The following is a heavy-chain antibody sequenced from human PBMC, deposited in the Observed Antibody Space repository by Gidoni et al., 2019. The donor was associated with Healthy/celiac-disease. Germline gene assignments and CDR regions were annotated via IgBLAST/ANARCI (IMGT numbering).Heavy chain of an antibody. J-gene: IGHJ3*02. CDR3: ARDTYDSSGYYLEGYSGAFDI. CDR1: GFTFSSYS. D-gene: IGHD3-22*01. V-gene: IGHV3-48*01. Sequence: EVQLVESGGGLVQPGGSLRLSCAASGFTFSSYSMNWVRQAPGKGLEWVSYISSSSSTIYYADSVKGRFTISRDNAKNSLYLQMNSLRAEDTAVYYCARDTYDSSGYYLEGYSGAFDIWGQGTMVTVSS. CDR2: ISSSSSTI.